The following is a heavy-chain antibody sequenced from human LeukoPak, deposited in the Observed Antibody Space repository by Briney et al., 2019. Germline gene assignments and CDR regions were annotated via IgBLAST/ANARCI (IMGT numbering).Heavy chain of an antibody. J-gene: IGHJ6*03. Sequence: PSETLSLTCAVYGGSFSGYYWSWIRQPPGKGLEWIGEINHSGSTNYNPSLKSRVTISVDTSKNQFSLKLSSVTAADTAVYYCARGPTDCSSTSCPPYYYMDVWGNGTTVTVSS. CDR1: GGSFSGYY. CDR3: ARGPTDCSSTSCPPYYYMDV. V-gene: IGHV4-34*01. CDR2: INHSGST. D-gene: IGHD2-2*01.